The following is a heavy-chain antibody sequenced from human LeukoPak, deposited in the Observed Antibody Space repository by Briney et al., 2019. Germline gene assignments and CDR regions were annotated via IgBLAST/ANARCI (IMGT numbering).Heavy chain of an antibody. CDR1: GFTFTTYW. V-gene: IGHV4-34*01. Sequence: ESLRLSCAASGFTFTTYWMHWFRQPPGKGLEWIGEINYSGSTNYNPSLTSRVTISVDTSKNQFSLKLSSVTAADTAVYYCARGRIAAAGYYYYYGMDVWGQGTTLTVSS. D-gene: IGHD6-13*01. CDR3: ARGRIAAAGYYYYYGMDV. CDR2: INYSGST. J-gene: IGHJ6*02.